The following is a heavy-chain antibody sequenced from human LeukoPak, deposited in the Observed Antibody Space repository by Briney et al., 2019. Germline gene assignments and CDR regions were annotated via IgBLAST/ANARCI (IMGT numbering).Heavy chain of an antibody. Sequence: GGSLRLSCAVSGLSFSNYWMHWVRQAPGKGLVWVSRIKSDGSTNYADSVKGRFTISRDNAKNTVSLQMNSLRAEDTGVYYCARAPSEIGGYYPEYFRHWGQGTLVTVSS. V-gene: IGHV3-74*01. J-gene: IGHJ1*01. CDR1: GLSFSNYW. D-gene: IGHD3-22*01. CDR3: ARAPSEIGGYYPEYFRH. CDR2: IKSDGST.